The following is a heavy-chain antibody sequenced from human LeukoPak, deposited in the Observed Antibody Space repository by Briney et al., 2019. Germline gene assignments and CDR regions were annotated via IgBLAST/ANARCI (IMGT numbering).Heavy chain of an antibody. CDR1: GFTFRTYS. Sequence: GSLRLSCAASGFTFRTYSMKWVRQAPGKGLEWVSYISDSSAMYYADSVRGRFTISRENDKNSLFLQMNSLRAEDTAVYYCARHGGYSGFDADCWGQGTLVTVSS. CDR2: ISDSSAM. D-gene: IGHD5-12*01. V-gene: IGHV3-48*01. J-gene: IGHJ4*02. CDR3: ARHGGYSGFDADC.